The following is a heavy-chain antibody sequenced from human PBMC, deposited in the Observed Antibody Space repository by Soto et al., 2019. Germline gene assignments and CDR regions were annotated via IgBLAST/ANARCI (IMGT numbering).Heavy chain of an antibody. CDR1: GFTFSTYP. V-gene: IGHV3-30-3*01. J-gene: IGHJ4*02. Sequence: VQLVESGGGVVQPGRSLRLSCAASGFTFSTYPMYWVRQAPGTGLEWVALISYDGSNKYYVDSVKGRFTISRDNSKNALYLQMNSLRVEDTAVYYCARDIGDYGDYPGQDYWGQGTLVTVSS. CDR2: ISYDGSNK. CDR3: ARDIGDYGDYPGQDY. D-gene: IGHD4-17*01.